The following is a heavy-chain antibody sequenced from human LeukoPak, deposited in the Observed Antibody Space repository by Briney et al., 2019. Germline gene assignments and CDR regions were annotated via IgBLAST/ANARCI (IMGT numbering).Heavy chain of an antibody. D-gene: IGHD2-21*02. V-gene: IGHV3-53*01. CDR1: GFTVSSNY. Sequence: PGGSLRLSRAASGFTVSSNYMSWVRQAPGKGLEWVSVIYSGGSTYYADSVKGRFTISRDNSKNTLYLQMNSLRAEDTAVYYCARACGGDCYSGNFDYWGQGTLVTVSS. J-gene: IGHJ4*02. CDR3: ARACGGDCYSGNFDY. CDR2: IYSGGST.